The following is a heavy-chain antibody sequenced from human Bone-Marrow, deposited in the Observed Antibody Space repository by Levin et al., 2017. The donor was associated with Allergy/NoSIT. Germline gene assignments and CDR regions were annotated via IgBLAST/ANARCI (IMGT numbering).Heavy chain of an antibody. CDR1: GFTFSSSA. V-gene: IGHV3-23*01. CDR3: AKETGGSGWYTVDY. CDR2: IRPTGDRT. Sequence: RGESLKISCAASGFTFSSSAMDWVRQAPGEGLQWVSAIRPTGDRTYYTDSVKGRFTISRDNSRNTVYLQMNNLRAEDTAKYYCAKETGGSGWYTVDYWGRGTLVTVS. D-gene: IGHD6-13*01. J-gene: IGHJ4*02.